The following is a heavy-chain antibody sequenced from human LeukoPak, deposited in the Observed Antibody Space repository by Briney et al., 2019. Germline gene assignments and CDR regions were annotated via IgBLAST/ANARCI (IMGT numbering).Heavy chain of an antibody. V-gene: IGHV3-30-3*01. CDR3: ARDGRVGYSSSWYSTSYYYYGMDV. Sequence: GGSLRLSCAASGFTFSSYAMHWVRQAPGKGLEWVAVISYDGSNKYYADSVKGRFTISRDNSKNTLYLQMNSLRAEDTAVYYCARDGRVGYSSSWYSTSYYYYGMDVWGRGTTVTVSS. CDR2: ISYDGSNK. J-gene: IGHJ6*02. CDR1: GFTFSSYA. D-gene: IGHD6-13*01.